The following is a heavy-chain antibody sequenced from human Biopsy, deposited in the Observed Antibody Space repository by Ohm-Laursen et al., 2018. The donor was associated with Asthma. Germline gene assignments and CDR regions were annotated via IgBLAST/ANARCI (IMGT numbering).Heavy chain of an antibody. CDR2: INAGNGNT. CDR1: GYTFISYA. D-gene: IGHD3-10*01. J-gene: IGHJ6*02. Sequence: ASVKVSCKASGYTFISYAIHWVRLAPGQRLEWMGWINAGNGNTKYSQKFQGRVTITRDTSASTAYMELSSLRSEDTAVYYCARGPNYHGSGRAPIGMDVWGQGTTVTVSS. CDR3: ARGPNYHGSGRAPIGMDV. V-gene: IGHV1-3*01.